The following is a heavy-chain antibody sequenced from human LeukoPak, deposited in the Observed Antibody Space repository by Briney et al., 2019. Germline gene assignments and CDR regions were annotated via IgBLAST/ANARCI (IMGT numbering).Heavy chain of an antibody. Sequence: GGSLRLSCAASGLTFSSYAMSWVRQAPGKGLEWVSTISGSGGSTYYADSVKGRFTISRDNSKNTLYLQMNSLRAEDTAVYYCANSLYMIVVVIPPFDYWGQGTLVTVSS. CDR3: ANSLYMIVVVIPPFDY. CDR2: ISGSGGST. D-gene: IGHD3-22*01. V-gene: IGHV3-23*01. CDR1: GLTFSSYA. J-gene: IGHJ4*02.